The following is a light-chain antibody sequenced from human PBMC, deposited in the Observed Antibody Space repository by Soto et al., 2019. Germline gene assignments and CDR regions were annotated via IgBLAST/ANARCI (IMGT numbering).Light chain of an antibody. CDR1: QSISSY. Sequence: DIQMTQSPSSLSASVGDIVTITCRASQSISSYLNWYQQKPGKAPKLLIYAASSLQSVVPSRFSGSGSGTDFTLTISSLQPEDFATYYCQQSYSTPPWKFGQGTKVDIK. J-gene: IGKJ1*01. V-gene: IGKV1-39*01. CDR2: AAS. CDR3: QQSYSTPPWK.